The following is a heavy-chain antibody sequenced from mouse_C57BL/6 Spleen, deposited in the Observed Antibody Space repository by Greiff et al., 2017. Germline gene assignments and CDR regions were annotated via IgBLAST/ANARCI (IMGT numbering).Heavy chain of an antibody. V-gene: IGHV5-4*01. CDR3: ARPSNLTLFAY. J-gene: IGHJ3*01. Sequence: EVQVVESGGGLVKPGGSLKLSCAASGFTFSSYAMSWVRQTPEKRLEWVATISDGGSYTYYPDNVKGRFTISRDNAKNNLYLQMSHLKSEDTAMYYCARPSNLTLFAYWGQGTLVTVSA. CDR2: ISDGGSYT. D-gene: IGHD4-1*01. CDR1: GFTFSSYA.